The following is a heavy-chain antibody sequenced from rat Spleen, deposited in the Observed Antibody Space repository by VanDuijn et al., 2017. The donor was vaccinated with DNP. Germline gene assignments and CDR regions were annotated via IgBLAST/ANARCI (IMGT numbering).Heavy chain of an antibody. D-gene: IGHD1-10*01. CDR3: ARPYCNNQGGFAY. V-gene: IGHV5-22*01. J-gene: IGHJ3*01. Sequence: EVQLVESGGGLVQPGRSLKLSCAASGFTFSDYYMAWVRQTPTKGLEWVTYIDYDGGNTYYRDSVKGRFAISRDNAKSTLYLQMNSLRSEDMATYYCARPYCNNQGGFAYWGQGTRVTVSS. CDR1: GFTFSDYY. CDR2: IDYDGGNT.